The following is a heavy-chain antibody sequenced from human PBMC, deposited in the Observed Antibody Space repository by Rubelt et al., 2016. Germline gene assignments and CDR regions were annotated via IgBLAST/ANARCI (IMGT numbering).Heavy chain of an antibody. D-gene: IGHD6-6*01. CDR2: IYSGGST. V-gene: IGHV3-66*04. CDR1: GITVSRNY. J-gene: IGHJ4*02. Sequence: LVQPGGSLRLSCAASGITVSRNYMSWVRQAPGKGLEWVSVIYSGGSTYYADSVKGRFTISRDNSKNTLYLQMNSLRADDTAVYYCARPLYGSSWGLWGQGTLVTVST. CDR3: ARPLYGSSWGL.